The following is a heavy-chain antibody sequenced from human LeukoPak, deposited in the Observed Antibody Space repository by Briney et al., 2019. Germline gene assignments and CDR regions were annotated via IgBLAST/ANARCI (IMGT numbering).Heavy chain of an antibody. D-gene: IGHD2-21*02. J-gene: IGHJ4*02. V-gene: IGHV1-2*02. Sequence: GASVKVSCKASGYTFTGYYIHWVRQAPGQGLEWMGWINPKSGDTKYAAKFQGRVTMTRDTSISTAYMELSSLRSDDTAVYYCARGYCSGDCFTLFDYWGQGTLVTVSS. CDR3: ARGYCSGDCFTLFDY. CDR2: INPKSGDT. CDR1: GYTFTGYY.